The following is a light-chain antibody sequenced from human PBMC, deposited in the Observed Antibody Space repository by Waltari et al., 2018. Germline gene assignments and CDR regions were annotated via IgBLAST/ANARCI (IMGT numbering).Light chain of an antibody. Sequence: QSPLTQPASVSGSPGRSITIPCTGPSSDVGGYKYVSWYQQHPGKAPKPMIYEVSNRPSGISSRFSGSKSGNMAALTIPGLQAEDEADYYCSSYASSSTLWVFGGGTKLTVL. J-gene: IGLJ3*02. V-gene: IGLV2-14*01. CDR3: SSYASSSTLWV. CDR1: SSDVGGYKY. CDR2: EVS.